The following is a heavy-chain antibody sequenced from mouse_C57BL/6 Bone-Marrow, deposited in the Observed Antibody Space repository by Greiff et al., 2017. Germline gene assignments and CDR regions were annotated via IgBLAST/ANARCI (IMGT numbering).Heavy chain of an antibody. V-gene: IGHV1-4*01. D-gene: IGHD3-1*01. CDR2: INPSSGYT. CDR3: ARGGLLFDY. CDR1: GYTFTSYT. J-gene: IGHJ2*01. Sequence: VQLVESGAELARPGASVKMSCKASGYTFTSYTMHWVKQRPGQGLEWIGYINPSSGYTKYNQKFKDKATLTADKSSSTAYMQLSSLTSEDSAVYYCARGGLLFDYWGQGTTLTVSS.